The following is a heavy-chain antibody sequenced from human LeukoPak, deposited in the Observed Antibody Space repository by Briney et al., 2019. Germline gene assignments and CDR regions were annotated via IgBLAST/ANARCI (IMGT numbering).Heavy chain of an antibody. CDR2: INWNGGNT. CDR1: GFTFDDSG. D-gene: IGHD2-2*01. CDR3: ARLGTRYCSSTSCHPQFDY. V-gene: IGHV3-20*04. J-gene: IGHJ4*02. Sequence: PGGSLRLSCAASGFTFDDSGMSWVRQAPGKGLEWVSGINWNGGNTGYADSVKGRFTISRDNAKNSLYLQMNSLRAEDTALYYCARLGTRYCSSTSCHPQFDYWGQGTLVTVSS.